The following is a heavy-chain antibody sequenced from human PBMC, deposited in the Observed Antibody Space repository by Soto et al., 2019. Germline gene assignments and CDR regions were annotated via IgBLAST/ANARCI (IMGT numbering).Heavy chain of an antibody. D-gene: IGHD6-13*01. CDR2: IYYSGST. CDR3: ARALIAAAAEGGPGGDYYYYYGMDV. V-gene: IGHV4-31*03. CDR1: GGSISSGGYY. J-gene: IGHJ6*02. Sequence: PSETLSLTCTVSGGSISSGGYYWSWIRQHPGKGLEWIGYIYYSGSTYYNPSLKSRVTISVDTSKNQFSLKLSSVTAADTAVYYCARALIAAAAEGGPGGDYYYYYGMDVWGQGTTVTVSS.